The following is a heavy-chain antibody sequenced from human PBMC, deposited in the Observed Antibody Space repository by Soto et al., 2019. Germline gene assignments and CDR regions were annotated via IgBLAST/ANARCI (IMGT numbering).Heavy chain of an antibody. CDR1: GFTFSSYA. CDR2: ISYDGSNK. CDR3: ARDSQGNIAAAGTHFDY. Sequence: QVQLVESGGGVVQPGRSLRLSCAASGFTFSSYAMHWVRQAPGKGLEWVAVISYDGSNKYYADSVKGRFTISRNNSKNTLYLQMNSLRAEDTAVYYCARDSQGNIAAAGTHFDYWGQGTLVTVSS. D-gene: IGHD6-13*01. V-gene: IGHV3-30-3*01. J-gene: IGHJ4*02.